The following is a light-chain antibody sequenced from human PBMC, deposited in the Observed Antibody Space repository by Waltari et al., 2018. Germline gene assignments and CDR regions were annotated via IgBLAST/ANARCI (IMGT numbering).Light chain of an antibody. CDR1: QSVLYSSNNKNY. Sequence: DIVMTQSPGSLAVSLGERATINCKSSQSVLYSSNNKNYLAWYQQKPGQPPQLLIYWASTRESGVPDRFSGSGSGTDFTLTISSLQAEDVAVYYCQQYYSTPPITFGQGTRLEIK. V-gene: IGKV4-1*01. CDR3: QQYYSTPPIT. CDR2: WAS. J-gene: IGKJ5*01.